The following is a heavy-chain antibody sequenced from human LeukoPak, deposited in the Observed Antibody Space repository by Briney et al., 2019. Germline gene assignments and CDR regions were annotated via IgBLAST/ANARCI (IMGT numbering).Heavy chain of an antibody. CDR1: GFSFSGYA. D-gene: IGHD3-10*01. CDR3: AKDRGFGVFFQYYCDY. V-gene: IGHV3-30*18. CDR2: ISYDGSNK. Sequence: GRSLRLSCAASGFSFSGYAMHWVRQAPGKGLEWVAVISYDGSNKYYGDSVKGRFTISRDNSKNTLYLQMNSLRAEDTAVYYCAKDRGFGVFFQYYCDYWGQGTLVTVSS. J-gene: IGHJ4*02.